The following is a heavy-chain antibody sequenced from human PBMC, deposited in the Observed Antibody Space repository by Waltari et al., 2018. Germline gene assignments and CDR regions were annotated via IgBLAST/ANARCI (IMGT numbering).Heavy chain of an antibody. J-gene: IGHJ6*02. CDR2: IYYSGST. Sequence: QLQLQESGPGLVKPSETLSLTCTVSGGSISSSSYYWGWIRQPPGKGLGWIGSIYYSGSTYYNPSLNSRVTISVDTSKNQFSLKLSSVTAADTAVYYCARGAGYSGYGPLYYYYYGRDVWGQGTTVTVSS. CDR3: ARGAGYSGYGPLYYYYYGRDV. D-gene: IGHD5-12*01. V-gene: IGHV4-39*07. CDR1: GGSISSSSYY.